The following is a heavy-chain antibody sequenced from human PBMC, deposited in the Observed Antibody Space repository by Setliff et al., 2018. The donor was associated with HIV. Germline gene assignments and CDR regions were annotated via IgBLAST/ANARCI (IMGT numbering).Heavy chain of an antibody. CDR2: IRSEAYGGTT. D-gene: IGHD2-15*01. J-gene: IGHJ6*03. Sequence: GGSLRLSCTASGFPFGDYAMSWVRQAPGKGLEWLGFIRSEAYGGTTEYAASVKGRFTISRDDSKSIAHLQMNRLKIEDTAVYYCTRASSWYYYMDVWGKGTTVTVSS. V-gene: IGHV3-49*04. CDR3: TRASSWYYYMDV. CDR1: GFPFGDYA.